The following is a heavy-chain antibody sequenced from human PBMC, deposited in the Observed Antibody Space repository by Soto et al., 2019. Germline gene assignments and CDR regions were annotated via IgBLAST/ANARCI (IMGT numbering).Heavy chain of an antibody. Sequence: SSETLSLTCAVYGGSFSGYYWSWIRQPPGKGLEWIGEINHSGSTNYNPSLKSRVTISVDTSKNQFSLKLSSVTAADTAVYYCARPRYLRRGYSVRYYFDYWGQGTLVTVSS. D-gene: IGHD5-12*01. J-gene: IGHJ4*02. CDR2: INHSGST. V-gene: IGHV4-34*01. CDR1: GGSFSGYY. CDR3: ARPRYLRRGYSVRYYFDY.